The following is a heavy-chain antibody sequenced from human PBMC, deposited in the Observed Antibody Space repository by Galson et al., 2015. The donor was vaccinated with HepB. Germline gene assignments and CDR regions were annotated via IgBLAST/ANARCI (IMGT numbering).Heavy chain of an antibody. CDR2: ISSSSSTI. CDR3: ARVGGGSYYYYMDV. V-gene: IGHV3-48*01. Sequence: SLRLSCAASGFTFSSYSMNWVRQAPGKGLEWVSYISSSSSTIYYADSVKGRFTISGDNAKNSLYLQMNSLRAEDTAVYYCARVGGGSYYYYMDVWGKGTTVTVSS. J-gene: IGHJ6*03. CDR1: GFTFSSYS. D-gene: IGHD1-26*01.